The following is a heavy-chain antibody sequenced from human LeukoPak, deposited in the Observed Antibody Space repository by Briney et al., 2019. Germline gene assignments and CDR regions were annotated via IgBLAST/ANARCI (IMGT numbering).Heavy chain of an antibody. Sequence: GASVKVSCKDSGGTFSSYAISWVRQAPGQGLEWMGGIIPIFGTANYAQKFQGRVTITADKSTSTAYMELSSLRSEDTAVYYCASGYYYDSSAHQYYFDYWGQGTLVTVSS. CDR1: GGTFSSYA. V-gene: IGHV1-69*06. J-gene: IGHJ4*02. CDR3: ASGYYYDSSAHQYYFDY. D-gene: IGHD3-22*01. CDR2: IIPIFGTA.